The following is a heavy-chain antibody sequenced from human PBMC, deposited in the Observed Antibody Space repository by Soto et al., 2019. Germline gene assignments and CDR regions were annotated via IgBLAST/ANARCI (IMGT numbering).Heavy chain of an antibody. V-gene: IGHV1-46*01. J-gene: IGHJ1*01. D-gene: IGHD2-15*01. CDR1: GYIFTAYS. CDR3: AREENCRGGTCYSEYFHH. Sequence: QVQLVQSGAEVKKPGASVKVSCKTSGYIFTAYSMHWVRQAPGQGLEWMGVVNPRGGSAHYAQSFEGRVTSTRDTSTSTFYMELSSLRSEDTAVYYCAREENCRGGTCYSEYFHHWGQGTLVTDSS. CDR2: VNPRGGSA.